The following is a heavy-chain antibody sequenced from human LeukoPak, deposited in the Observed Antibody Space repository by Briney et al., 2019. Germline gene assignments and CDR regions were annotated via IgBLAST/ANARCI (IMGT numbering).Heavy chain of an antibody. Sequence: RGSLRLSCAASGFIFSKNWMSWVRQAPGKGLEWVANIKQDGSEQYYVDSVRGRFITSRDNAKNTLFLQMNSLRSEDTAVYYCVSRAYCGGNCPSHFGYWGRGTLVTVSS. CDR3: VSRAYCGGNCPSHFGY. J-gene: IGHJ4*02. CDR2: IKQDGSEQ. CDR1: GFIFSKNW. V-gene: IGHV3-7*03. D-gene: IGHD2-21*02.